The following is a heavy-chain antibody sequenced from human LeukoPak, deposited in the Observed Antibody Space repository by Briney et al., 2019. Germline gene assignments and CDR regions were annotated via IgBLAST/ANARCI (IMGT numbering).Heavy chain of an antibody. CDR2: ISSRGITK. J-gene: IGHJ4*02. D-gene: IGHD2/OR15-2a*01. V-gene: IGHV3-11*04. Sequence: GGSLRLSCAASGFTFRNYYMSWIRQAPGKGLEWVSYISSRGITKYYADSVKGRFTISRDNAKNSLYLQMNSLRAEDTALYYCARGLYLPFDYGGEGTLVTVSS. CDR1: GFTFRNYY. CDR3: ARGLYLPFDY.